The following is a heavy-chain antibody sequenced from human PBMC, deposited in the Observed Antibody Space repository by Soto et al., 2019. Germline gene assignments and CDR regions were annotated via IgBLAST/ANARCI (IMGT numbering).Heavy chain of an antibody. J-gene: IGHJ6*02. CDR2: ISAYNGNT. CDR1: GYTFTSYG. CDR3: ARGAGFRQRGYSSSLYYYGMDV. Sequence: ASVKVSCKASGYTFTSYGISWVRQAPGQGLEWMGWISAYNGNTNYAQKLQGRVTMTTDTSTSTAYMELRSLRSDDTAVYYCARGAGFRQRGYSSSLYYYGMDVWGQGTTVTVSS. V-gene: IGHV1-18*01. D-gene: IGHD5-18*01.